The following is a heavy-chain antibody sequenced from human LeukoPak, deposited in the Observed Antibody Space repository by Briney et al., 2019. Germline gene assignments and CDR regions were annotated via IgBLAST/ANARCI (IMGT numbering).Heavy chain of an antibody. CDR1: GFTFTTYG. CDR3: AKDHSQCFDS. D-gene: IGHD2-21*01. V-gene: IGHV3-30*02. J-gene: IGHJ4*02. Sequence: GGSLRLSCEASGFTFTTYGMHWVRQVPGKGLEWVAFIRYDGSDKYYVDSVKGRFTISRDNARSTLYLQMNSLRAEDTAVYYCAKDHSQCFDSWGQGTLVTVSS. CDR2: IRYDGSDK.